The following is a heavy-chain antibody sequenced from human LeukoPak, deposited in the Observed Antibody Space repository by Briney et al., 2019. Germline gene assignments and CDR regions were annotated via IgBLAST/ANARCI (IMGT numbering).Heavy chain of an antibody. Sequence: SETLSLTCTVSGGSIRSYYWSWIRQPPGKGLEWIGYIYYSGSTNYNTSLTSRVTISVDTSKNQFSLKLSSVTAADTAVYYCARSYYYDSSGYYDYWGQGTLVTVSS. J-gene: IGHJ4*02. CDR1: GGSIRSYY. V-gene: IGHV4-59*08. D-gene: IGHD3-22*01. CDR2: IYYSGST. CDR3: ARSYYYDSSGYYDY.